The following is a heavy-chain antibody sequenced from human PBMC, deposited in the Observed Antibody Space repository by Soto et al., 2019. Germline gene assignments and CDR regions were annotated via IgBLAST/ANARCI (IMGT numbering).Heavy chain of an antibody. J-gene: IGHJ4*02. CDR3: ARLGMESGLVVVITGFDY. Sequence: ASVKVSCKASGYTFTGYYMHWVRQAPGQGLEWMGWINPNSGGTNYAQKFQGWVTMTRDTSISTAYMELSRLRSDDTAVYYCARLGMESGLVVVITGFDYWGQGTLVTVS. CDR1: GYTFTGYY. V-gene: IGHV1-2*04. D-gene: IGHD3-22*01. CDR2: INPNSGGT.